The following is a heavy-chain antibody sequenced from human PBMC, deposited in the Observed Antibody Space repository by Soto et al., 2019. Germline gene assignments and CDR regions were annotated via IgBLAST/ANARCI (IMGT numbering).Heavy chain of an antibody. CDR3: ARLQKRGYRYGYYYYYYGMDV. V-gene: IGHV5-51*01. CDR1: GYSFTSYW. J-gene: IGHJ6*02. D-gene: IGHD5-18*01. Sequence: GESLKISCKGSGYSFTSYWIGWVRQMPGKGLEWMGIIYPGDSDTRYSPSFQGQVTISADKSISTAYLQWSSLKASDTAMYYCARLQKRGYRYGYYYYYYGMDVWGQGTTVTVSS. CDR2: IYPGDSDT.